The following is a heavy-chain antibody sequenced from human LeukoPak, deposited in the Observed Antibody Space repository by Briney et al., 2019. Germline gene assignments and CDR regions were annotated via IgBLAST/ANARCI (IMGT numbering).Heavy chain of an antibody. CDR3: ARDSRWIYASFDY. Sequence: GGSLRLSCAASGFTFSSYGMHWVRQAPGKGLEWVAVIWYDGSNKYYADSVKGRFTISRDNSKNTLYLQMNSLRAEDTAVYYRARDSRWIYASFDYWGQGTLVTVSS. CDR2: IWYDGSNK. CDR1: GFTFSSYG. D-gene: IGHD5-12*01. V-gene: IGHV3-33*01. J-gene: IGHJ4*02.